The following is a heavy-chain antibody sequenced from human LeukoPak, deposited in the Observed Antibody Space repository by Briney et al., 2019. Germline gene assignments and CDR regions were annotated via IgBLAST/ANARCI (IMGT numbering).Heavy chain of an antibody. CDR2: ISYDGSNK. V-gene: IGHV3-30*18. CDR1: GFTFSSYG. J-gene: IGHJ4*02. CDR3: AKGSAVGATGWFYY. Sequence: GGSLRLSCAASGFTFSSYGMHWVRQAPGKGLEWVAVISYDGSNKYYADSVRGRFTISRDNSKNTLYLQMNSLRAEDTAVYYCAKGSAVGATGWFYYWGQGTLVTVSS. D-gene: IGHD1-26*01.